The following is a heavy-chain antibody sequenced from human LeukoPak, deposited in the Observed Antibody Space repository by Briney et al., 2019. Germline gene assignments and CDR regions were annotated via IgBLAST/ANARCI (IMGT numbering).Heavy chain of an antibody. CDR2: IYTSGST. J-gene: IGHJ4*02. D-gene: IGHD6-13*01. CDR3: ARDAAAAGGGEFDY. V-gene: IGHV4-61*02. CDR1: GGSISSGSYY. Sequence: SETLSLTCTVSGGSISSGSYYWSWIRQPAGKGLEWIGRIYTSGSTNYNPSLKSRVTISVDTSKNQFSLKLSSVTAADTAVYYCARDAAAAGGGEFDYWGQGTLVTVSS.